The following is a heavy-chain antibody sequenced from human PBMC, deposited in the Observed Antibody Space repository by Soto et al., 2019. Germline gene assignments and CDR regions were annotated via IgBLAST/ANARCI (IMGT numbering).Heavy chain of an antibody. J-gene: IGHJ4*02. CDR3: ARDRDTYGLSYFDY. Sequence: EVQLVESGGGLVQPGGSLRLSCAASRFTFSTFWMHWVRQAPGKGLVWVSRINSDGSTTSYADSVKGRFTISRDNAKNTLYLQMNSLRAEDTAIYYCARDRDTYGLSYFDYWGQGTRVTVSS. CDR2: INSDGSTT. CDR1: RFTFSTFW. D-gene: IGHD5-18*01. V-gene: IGHV3-74*01.